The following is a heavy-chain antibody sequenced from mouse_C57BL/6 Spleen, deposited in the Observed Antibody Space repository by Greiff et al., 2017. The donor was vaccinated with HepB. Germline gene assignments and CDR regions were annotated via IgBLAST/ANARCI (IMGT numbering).Heavy chain of an antibody. CDR2: ISYDGSN. V-gene: IGHV3-6*01. Sequence: EVQVVESGPGLVKPSQSLSLTCSVPGYSITSGYYWNWIRQFPGNKLEWMGYISYDGSNNYNPSLKNRISITRDTSKNQFFLKLNSVTTEDTATYYCARVGYGYFDVWGTGTTVTVSS. CDR3: ARVGYGYFDV. J-gene: IGHJ1*03. CDR1: GYSITSGYY. D-gene: IGHD3-1*01.